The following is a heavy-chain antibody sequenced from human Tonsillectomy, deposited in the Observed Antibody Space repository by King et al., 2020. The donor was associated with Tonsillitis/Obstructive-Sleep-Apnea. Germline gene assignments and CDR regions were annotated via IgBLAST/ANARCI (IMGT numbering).Heavy chain of an antibody. CDR3: AGGAGELWDGMDV. D-gene: IGHD3-16*01. J-gene: IGHJ6*02. Sequence: VQLVESGGGLVQPGGSLRLSCAASGFTFSSYAMHWVRQASGKGLEYVSAISSDGGSTYYANSVQGRFTISRDNSKNTLFLQMGSLRAEDMAVYYCAGGAGELWDGMDVWGQGTTVTVSS. V-gene: IGHV3-64*01. CDR2: ISSDGGST. CDR1: GFTFSSYA.